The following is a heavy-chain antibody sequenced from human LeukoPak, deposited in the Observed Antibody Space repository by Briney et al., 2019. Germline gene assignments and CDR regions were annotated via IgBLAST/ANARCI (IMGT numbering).Heavy chain of an antibody. D-gene: IGHD5-18*01. J-gene: IGHJ4*02. CDR1: GFTFRSYA. V-gene: IGHV3-48*02. Sequence: GGSLRLSCAASGFTFRSYAMQWVRQAPGKGLEWVSYITYNSGTIFYADSVKGRFTISRDNAKDSLYLQMSTLRDEDTAVYYCARDSGYSYADDYWGQGTLVTVSS. CDR3: ARDSGYSYADDY. CDR2: ITYNSGTI.